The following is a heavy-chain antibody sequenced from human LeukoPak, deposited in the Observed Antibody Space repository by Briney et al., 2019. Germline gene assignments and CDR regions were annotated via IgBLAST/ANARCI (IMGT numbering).Heavy chain of an antibody. Sequence: PGGSLILSCAASGFSFSNYGMNWVRQAPGKGLEWVSGISRSGDTTYYVASVKGRFTISRDNSENTLYLQMNSLRAEDTAEYYCAKTTAGNSSGRNPGWPVDYWGQGTLVTVSS. CDR1: GFSFSNYG. CDR3: AKTTAGNSSGRNPGWPVDY. D-gene: IGHD6-19*01. CDR2: ISRSGDTT. V-gene: IGHV3-23*01. J-gene: IGHJ4*02.